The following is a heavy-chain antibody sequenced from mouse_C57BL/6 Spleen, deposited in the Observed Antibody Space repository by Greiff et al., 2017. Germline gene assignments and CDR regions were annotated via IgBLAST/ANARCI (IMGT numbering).Heavy chain of an antibody. CDR2: IDWDDDK. CDR3: ARRGEYNGNSYVEYFDD. D-gene: IGHD1-1*01. CDR1: GFSLSTSGMG. J-gene: IGHJ1*03. V-gene: IGHV8-12*01. Sequence: QVTLKVSGPGLLQSSQTLSLSCSFTGFSLSTSGMGVSWIRQPSGQGLEWLALIDWDDDKRDNQSLKSRLTISKDTSRNQVILKITSVDTADTATYYGARRGEYNGNSYVEYFDDWGTGTTVTVSS.